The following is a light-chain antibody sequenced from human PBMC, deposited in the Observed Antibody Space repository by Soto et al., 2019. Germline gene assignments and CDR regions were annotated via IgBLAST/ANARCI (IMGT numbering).Light chain of an antibody. J-gene: IGKJ5*01. V-gene: IGKV3-15*01. Sequence: EIVMTQSPATLSVSPGERATLSCRASQSVSGNLAWYQQKPGQAPRLLIYGASTRATGIPARFSGSGSGTEFTLTISSLQSEDFAVYYCQQYHNWPLYTFGQGTRLEIK. CDR2: GAS. CDR1: QSVSGN. CDR3: QQYHNWPLYT.